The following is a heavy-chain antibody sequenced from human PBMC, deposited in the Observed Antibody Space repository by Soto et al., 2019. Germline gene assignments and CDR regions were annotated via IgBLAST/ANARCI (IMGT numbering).Heavy chain of an antibody. CDR3: AKAPSPGSATPSYYGTDV. Sequence: QVQLVQSGAEVKKPGSSVKVSCKASGGTFTSYIISWVRQAPGQGLEWMGRIIPVLGVVYYAQKFQGRVTITADTATTTAYMDLSGLRSDDTAVYYCAKAPSPGSATPSYYGTDVWGQGTTVTVSS. CDR1: GGTFTSYI. CDR2: IIPVLGVV. D-gene: IGHD2-15*01. J-gene: IGHJ6*02. V-gene: IGHV1-69*02.